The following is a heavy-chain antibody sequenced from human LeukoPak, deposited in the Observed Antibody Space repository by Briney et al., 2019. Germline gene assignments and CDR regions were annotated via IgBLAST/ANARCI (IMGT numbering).Heavy chain of an antibody. CDR1: GGSISSSNW. J-gene: IGHJ3*02. D-gene: IGHD3-9*01. Sequence: SETLSLTCAVSGGSISSSNWWSWVRQPPGKGLEWIGEIYHSGSTNYNPSLKSRVTISVDKSKNQFSLKLTSVTAADTAVYFCATKLYVDRFFDIWGQGTMVTVFS. CDR3: ATKLYVDRFFDI. CDR2: IYHSGST. V-gene: IGHV4-4*02.